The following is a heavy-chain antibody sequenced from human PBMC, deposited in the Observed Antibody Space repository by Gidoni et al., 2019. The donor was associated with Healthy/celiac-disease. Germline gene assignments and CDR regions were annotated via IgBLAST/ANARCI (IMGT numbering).Heavy chain of an antibody. Sequence: QVQLVESGGGVVQPGGSLSLSCAASGFTFSSYAMHWVRQAPGKGLEWVAVISYDGSNKYYADSVKGRFTISRDNSKNTLYLQMNSLRAEDTAVYYCAREEWELPYYFDYWGQGTLVTVSS. CDR3: AREEWELPYYFDY. CDR2: ISYDGSNK. D-gene: IGHD1-26*01. CDR1: GFTFSSYA. V-gene: IGHV3-30-3*01. J-gene: IGHJ4*02.